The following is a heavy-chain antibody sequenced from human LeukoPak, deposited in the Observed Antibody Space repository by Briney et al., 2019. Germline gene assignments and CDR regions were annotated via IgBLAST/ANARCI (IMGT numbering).Heavy chain of an antibody. V-gene: IGHV4-31*03. J-gene: IGHJ4*02. CDR2: IYYSGST. CDR1: GGSISSGGYY. D-gene: IGHD3/OR15-3a*01. Sequence: SETLSLTCTVSGGSISSGGYYWSWIRQHPGKGLEWIGYIYYSGSTYYNPSLKSRVTISVDTSKSQFSLKLSSVTAADTAVYYCAREKVGLVDYWGQGTLVTVSS. CDR3: AREKVGLVDY.